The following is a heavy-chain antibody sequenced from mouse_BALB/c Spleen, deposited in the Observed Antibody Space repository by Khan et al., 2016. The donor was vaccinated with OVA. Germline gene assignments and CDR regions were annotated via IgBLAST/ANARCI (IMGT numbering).Heavy chain of an antibody. D-gene: IGHD2-4*01. CDR3: ARKDYYDYDPFPF. J-gene: IGHJ3*01. CDR2: INYSGNT. Sequence: EVQLQESGPGLVKPSQSLSLTCTVTGYSITSEYAWNWIRQFPGNKLEWMGYINYSGNTRLNPSLQSRTSITRDTSKNQFFLQLNSLTTEDTATYYCARKDYYDYDPFPFWGQGTLVTVSA. CDR1: GYSITSEYA. V-gene: IGHV3-2*02.